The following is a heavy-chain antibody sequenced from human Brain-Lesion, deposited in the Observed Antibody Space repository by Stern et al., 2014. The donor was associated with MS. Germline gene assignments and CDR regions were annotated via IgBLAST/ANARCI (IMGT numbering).Heavy chain of an antibody. D-gene: IGHD6-19*01. V-gene: IGHV4-39*02. Sequence: VQLLESGPGLVKPSETLSLTCTVSGGSIGRSSYYWGWIRQPPGKGLEWIGNIFYTGSTFYDPSLKSRVTISVDTSNNPFSLGLNSVTAADTAVYYCARGAGVFDSWGQGTLVTVSP. CDR3: ARGAGVFDS. J-gene: IGHJ4*02. CDR2: IFYTGST. CDR1: GGSIGRSSYY.